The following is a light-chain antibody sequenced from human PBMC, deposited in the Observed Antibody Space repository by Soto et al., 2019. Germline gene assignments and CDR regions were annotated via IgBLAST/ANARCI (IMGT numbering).Light chain of an antibody. CDR3: SSYAGSNIT. V-gene: IGLV2-8*01. CDR2: EVS. Sequence: QSALTQPPSASGSPGQSVTISCTGTSSDVGGYNYVSWYQQHPGKAPKLMIYEVSKRPSGVPDRFSGSKSGNTASLTVSGLQAKDEADYYCSSYAGSNITFGTGTKVTVL. J-gene: IGLJ1*01. CDR1: SSDVGGYNY.